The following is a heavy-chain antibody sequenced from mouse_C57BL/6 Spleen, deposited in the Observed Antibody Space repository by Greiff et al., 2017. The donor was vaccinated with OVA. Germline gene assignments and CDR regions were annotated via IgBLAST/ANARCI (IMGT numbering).Heavy chain of an antibody. CDR2: IDPSDSYT. V-gene: IGHV1-50*01. CDR1: GYTFTSYW. CDR3: ARFGPYYYGSSIAY. J-gene: IGHJ3*01. Sequence: VQLQQPGAELVKPGASVKLSCKASGYTFTSYWMQWVKQRPGQGLEWIGEIDPSDSYTNYNQKFKGKATLTVDTSSSTAYMQLSSLTSEDSAVYYCARFGPYYYGSSIAYWGQGTLVTVSA. D-gene: IGHD1-1*01.